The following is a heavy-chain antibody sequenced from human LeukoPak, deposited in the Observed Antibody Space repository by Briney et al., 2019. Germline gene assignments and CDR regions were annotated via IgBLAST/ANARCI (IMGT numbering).Heavy chain of an antibody. CDR1: GYTFTSYD. CDR2: RNPNSGNT. D-gene: IGHD2-2*01. Sequence: ASGKVSCNASGYTFTSYDINWLRQATGQGLEWMGWRNPNSGNTGYAQKFQGRVTMTRNASISTAYMELRSMRSEDTAVYYCARDHCSRTSCYYNWFDPWGQGTLVTVSS. J-gene: IGHJ5*02. CDR3: ARDHCSRTSCYYNWFDP. V-gene: IGHV1-8*01.